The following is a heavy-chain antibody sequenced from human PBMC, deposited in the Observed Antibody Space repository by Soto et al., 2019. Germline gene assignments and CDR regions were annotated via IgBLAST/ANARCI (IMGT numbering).Heavy chain of an antibody. V-gene: IGHV3-30*03. CDR2: MSYDGNNQ. Sequence: GGSLRLSCVASGFTFSSYAMHWVRQAPGKALEWVAIMSYDGNNQYYADSVKGRFTISRDNFKNTLYLQMNSLRAEDTAVYYCARHILFAYWGQGTLVTVSS. CDR3: ARHILFAY. CDR1: GFTFSSYA. D-gene: IGHD2-15*01. J-gene: IGHJ4*02.